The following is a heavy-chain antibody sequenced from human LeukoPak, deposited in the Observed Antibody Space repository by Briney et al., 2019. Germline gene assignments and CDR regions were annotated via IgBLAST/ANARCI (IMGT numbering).Heavy chain of an antibody. CDR3: ARVWAGTYYFDY. CDR2: ISYSGNT. D-gene: IGHD1-7*01. CDR1: GDSTSSGDYY. Sequence: PSETLSLTCTVSGDSTSSGDYYWSWIRQPPGKGLGWLGYISYSGNTYYNPSLQSRLTISLDTSKNQFSLRLTSVTAADTAVYYCARVWAGTYYFDYWGQGTLITVSS. J-gene: IGHJ4*02. V-gene: IGHV4-30-4*08.